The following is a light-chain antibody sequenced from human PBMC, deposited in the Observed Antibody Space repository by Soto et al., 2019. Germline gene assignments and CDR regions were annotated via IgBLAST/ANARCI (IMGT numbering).Light chain of an antibody. CDR1: QSVSSK. CDR2: GAS. J-gene: IGKJ1*01. Sequence: EIVMTQSPATLSVSPGEGATLSCRASQSVSSKLAWYQQKPGQVPRLLIYGASTRATGIPARFSGSGSGTEFTLIIGSLQSEDSAVYYCQQYNSWLWTFGQGTKVDIK. CDR3: QQYNSWLWT. V-gene: IGKV3-15*01.